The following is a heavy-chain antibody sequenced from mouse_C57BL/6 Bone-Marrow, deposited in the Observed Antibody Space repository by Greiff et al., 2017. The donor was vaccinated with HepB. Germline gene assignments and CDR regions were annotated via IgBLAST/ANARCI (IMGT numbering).Heavy chain of an antibody. CDR1: GYTFTDHT. D-gene: IGHD2-13*01. J-gene: IGHJ4*01. V-gene: IGHV1-78*01. CDR3: ARGDYSPYYYAMDY. Sequence: QQSAAELVKPGASVKISCKVSGYTFTDHTIHWMKQRPEQGLEWIGYIYPRDGSTKYNEKFKGKATLTADKSSSTAYMQLNSLTSEDSAVYCCARGDYSPYYYAMDYWGQGTSGTVSS. CDR2: IYPRDGST.